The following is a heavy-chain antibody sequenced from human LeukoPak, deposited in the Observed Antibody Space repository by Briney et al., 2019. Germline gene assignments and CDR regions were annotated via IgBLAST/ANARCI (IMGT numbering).Heavy chain of an antibody. Sequence: GGSLRLSCAASGFTFSSYAMSWVRQAPGKGLEWVSAISGSGGSTYYADSVKGRFTISRANSKNTLYLQMNSLRAEDTAVYYCAKDRISYGSGRSPLDYWGQGTLVTVSS. CDR2: ISGSGGST. J-gene: IGHJ4*02. CDR1: GFTFSSYA. D-gene: IGHD3-10*01. V-gene: IGHV3-23*01. CDR3: AKDRISYGSGRSPLDY.